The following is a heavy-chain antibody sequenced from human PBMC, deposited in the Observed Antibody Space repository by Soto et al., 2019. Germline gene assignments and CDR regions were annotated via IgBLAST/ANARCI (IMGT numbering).Heavy chain of an antibody. CDR1: GYSFSDYD. V-gene: IGHV1-8*01. CDR2: MNPNSGNT. Sequence: QVQLVQSGAEVKKPGASVKVSCKASGYSFSDYDINWVRQATGQGPEWMGWMNPNSGNTGSAQKFQGRVTMTRNTSINTAYMELRSLGSEDTAVYYCARDNRYNWNDEGWFDPWGQGTLVTVSA. CDR3: ARDNRYNWNDEGWFDP. J-gene: IGHJ5*02. D-gene: IGHD1-20*01.